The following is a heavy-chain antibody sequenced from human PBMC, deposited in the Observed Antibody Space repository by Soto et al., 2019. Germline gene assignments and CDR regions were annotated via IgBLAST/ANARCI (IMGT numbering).Heavy chain of an antibody. V-gene: IGHV1-69*06. CDR1: GGSFSSDA. CDR3: AREVVTETTLAYVEF. Sequence: QVHLVQSGAEDKEPGSSVKVSCKASGGSFSSDAITWVRQAPGQGLEWIGESIPMFDTTNYAPEFQGRVTIPADTATTTVYMEGSSSPSDDTAVYYCAREVVTETTLAYVEFWGQGALVTVSS. D-gene: IGHD2-21*02. J-gene: IGHJ4*02. CDR2: SIPMFDTT.